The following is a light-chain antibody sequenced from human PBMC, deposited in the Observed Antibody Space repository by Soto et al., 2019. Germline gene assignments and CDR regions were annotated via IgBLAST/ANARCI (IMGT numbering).Light chain of an antibody. Sequence: EIVMTQSPATLSVSPGERATFSCRASQSVSSNLAWYQQKPGQAPRLLIYGASTRATGIPARFSGSGSGTEFTLTISSLQSEDFAVYYCQQYNVWPPWTFGQGTKVDI. CDR1: QSVSSN. V-gene: IGKV3-15*01. CDR3: QQYNVWPPWT. CDR2: GAS. J-gene: IGKJ1*01.